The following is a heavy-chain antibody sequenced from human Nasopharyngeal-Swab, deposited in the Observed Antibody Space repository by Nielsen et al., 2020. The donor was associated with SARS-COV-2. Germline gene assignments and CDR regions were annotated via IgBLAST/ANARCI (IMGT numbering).Heavy chain of an antibody. CDR2: MYHSGST. J-gene: IGHJ3*02. CDR3: ARDGSAAGAMSAFDI. V-gene: IGHV4-4*02. D-gene: IGHD6-13*01. CDR1: GGSVSSANW. Sequence: SETLSLTRTVSGGSVSSANWWSWVRQPPGKGLEWIGDMYHSGSTAYNPSLKSRVTISVDKSKNQLSLKVFSVTAADTGVYYCARDGSAAGAMSAFDIWGQGTMVTVSS.